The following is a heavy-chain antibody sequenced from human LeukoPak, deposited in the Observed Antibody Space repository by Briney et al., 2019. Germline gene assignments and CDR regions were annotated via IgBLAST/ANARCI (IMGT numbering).Heavy chain of an antibody. CDR1: GYTLTELS. Sequence: ASVKVSCKVSGYTLTELSMHWVRQAPGKGLEWMGGFDPEDGETIYAQKFQGRVTMTEDTSTDTAYMELSSLRSEDTAVYYCATVGVGATVAPEIAFDIWGQGTMVTASS. D-gene: IGHD1-26*01. V-gene: IGHV1-24*01. CDR2: FDPEDGET. J-gene: IGHJ3*02. CDR3: ATVGVGATVAPEIAFDI.